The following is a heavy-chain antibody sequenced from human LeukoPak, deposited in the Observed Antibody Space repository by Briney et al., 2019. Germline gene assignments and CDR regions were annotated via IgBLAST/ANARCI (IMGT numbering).Heavy chain of an antibody. D-gene: IGHD1-26*01. CDR1: GFTFSSYE. Sequence: PGGSLRLSCAASGFTFSSYEMNWGRQAPGKGLEWVSYISSSGSTIYYADSVKGRFTISRDNAKNSLYLQMNSLRAEDTAVYYCARDGHWVGQGSYADYWGQGTLVTVSS. V-gene: IGHV3-48*03. CDR2: ISSSGSTI. J-gene: IGHJ4*02. CDR3: ARDGHWVGQGSYADY.